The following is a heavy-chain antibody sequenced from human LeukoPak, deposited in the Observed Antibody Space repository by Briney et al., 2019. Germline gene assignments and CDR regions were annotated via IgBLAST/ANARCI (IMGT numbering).Heavy chain of an antibody. D-gene: IGHD6-19*01. Sequence: GGSLRLXCAASGFTFSSYAMSWGRRAPGKGLEWVSAISGSGGSRYYADSVKGRFTISRDNSKNTLYLQMNSLRAEDTAVYYCAKGGEKYSSGWYPHYYYYYMDVWGKGTTVTVSS. CDR1: GFTFSSYA. CDR2: ISGSGGSR. V-gene: IGHV3-23*01. J-gene: IGHJ6*03. CDR3: AKGGEKYSSGWYPHYYYYYMDV.